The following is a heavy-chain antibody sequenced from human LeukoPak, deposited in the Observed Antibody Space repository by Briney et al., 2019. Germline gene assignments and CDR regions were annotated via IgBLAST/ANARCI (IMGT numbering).Heavy chain of an antibody. Sequence: GGSLRLSCAVSGLTSDYYWMTWVRQAPGKGLQWVAMINDDGSKKYYPDSVRGRFSLSRDNARNSLFLQMNSLRDEDTAVYYCTRDPGWGALDIGGQGPKVTVSS. CDR2: INDDGSKK. D-gene: IGHD3-16*01. J-gene: IGHJ3*02. CDR1: GLTSDYYW. V-gene: IGHV3-7*01. CDR3: TRDPGWGALDI.